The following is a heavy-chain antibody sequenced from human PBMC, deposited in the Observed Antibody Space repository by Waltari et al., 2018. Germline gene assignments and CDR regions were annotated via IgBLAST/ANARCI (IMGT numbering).Heavy chain of an antibody. V-gene: IGHV4-39*01. CDR2: IYYSGST. CDR1: GGSISSSSYY. Sequence: QLQLQESGPGLVKPSETLSLTCTVPGGSISSSSYYWGWIRQPPGKGLEWIGSIYYSGSTYYNPSLKSRVTISVDTSKNQFSLKLSSVTAADTAVYYCASSSSYYFDYWGQGTLVTVSS. CDR3: ASSSSYYFDY. J-gene: IGHJ4*02. D-gene: IGHD6-13*01.